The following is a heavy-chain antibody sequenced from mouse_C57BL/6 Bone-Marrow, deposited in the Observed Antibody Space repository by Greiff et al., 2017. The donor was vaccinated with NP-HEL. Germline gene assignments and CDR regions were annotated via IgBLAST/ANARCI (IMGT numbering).Heavy chain of an antibody. D-gene: IGHD5-5*01. J-gene: IGHJ3*01. V-gene: IGHV5-6*01. CDR2: ISSGGSYT. Sequence: EVQGVESGGDLVKPGGSLKLSCAASGFTFSSYGMSWVRPTPDKRLEWVATISSGGSYTYYPASVTGRFTISRDNAKYTLYLQMRSLKSEDKAMYYCASQGEVLPYAYWGQGALVTVSA. CDR1: GFTFSSYG. CDR3: ASQGEVLPYAY.